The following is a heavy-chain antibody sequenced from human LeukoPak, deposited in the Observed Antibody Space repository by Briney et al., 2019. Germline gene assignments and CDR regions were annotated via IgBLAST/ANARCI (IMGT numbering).Heavy chain of an antibody. CDR3: AKAADPNIVVVVAATYYYYGMDV. CDR2: IYSGGST. CDR1: GFTVSSNY. V-gene: IGHV3-53*01. Sequence: GGSLRLSCAASGFTVSSNYMSWVRQAPGKGLEWVSVIYSGGSTYYADSVKGRFTISRDNSKNTLYLQMNSLRAEDTAVYYCAKAADPNIVVVVAATYYYYGMDVWGQGTTVTVSS. J-gene: IGHJ6*02. D-gene: IGHD2-15*01.